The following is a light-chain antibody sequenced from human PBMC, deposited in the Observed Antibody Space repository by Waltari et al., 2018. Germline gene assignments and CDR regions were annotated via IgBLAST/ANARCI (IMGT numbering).Light chain of an antibody. CDR2: DVS. J-gene: IGLJ2*01. CDR3: CSYTSSSTYVL. Sequence: QSALTQPASVSGSPGQSITISCTGTSSDVGTYNYVSCYQQHPGKAPKLMIYDVSNRPSGVSNRFSGSKSGNTASLTISGLQAEDEADYYCCSYTSSSTYVLFGGGTKLTVL. CDR1: SSDVGTYNY. V-gene: IGLV2-14*03.